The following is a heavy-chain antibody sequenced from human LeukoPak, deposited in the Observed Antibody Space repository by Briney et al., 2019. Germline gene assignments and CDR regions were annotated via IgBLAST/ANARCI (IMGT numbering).Heavy chain of an antibody. Sequence: GGSLRLSCAASGFTFSSYAMTWVRQAPGKGLEWVSSFSFNGESTYYADSAKGRFTISGDNSKNTLYLQMNSLRAEDTAVYYCAKGGYSNGRYYYYYMDVWGEGTTVTVSS. V-gene: IGHV3-23*01. J-gene: IGHJ6*03. D-gene: IGHD5-18*01. CDR2: FSFNGEST. CDR3: AKGGYSNGRYYYYYMDV. CDR1: GFTFSSYA.